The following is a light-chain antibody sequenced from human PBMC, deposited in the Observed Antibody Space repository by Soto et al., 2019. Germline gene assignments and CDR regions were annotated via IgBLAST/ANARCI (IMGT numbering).Light chain of an antibody. Sequence: DVQMTQYPSSVSASVGDRVTITCRASQGIGRWLAWYQQRPGKAPRFLIYAASSLQGGDPSRFSGSGSGTDFTLTISNLQPEDFATYFCQQGDSFPVTFGPGTRLEMK. CDR3: QQGDSFPVT. V-gene: IGKV1D-12*01. CDR2: AAS. CDR1: QGIGRW. J-gene: IGKJ5*01.